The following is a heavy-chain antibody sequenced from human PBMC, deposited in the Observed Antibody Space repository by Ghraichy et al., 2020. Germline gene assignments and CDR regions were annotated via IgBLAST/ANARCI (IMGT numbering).Heavy chain of an antibody. D-gene: IGHD1-26*01. V-gene: IGHV4-34*01. CDR1: GGSFSGHY. CDR3: TRVYSGSSYNWFDP. J-gene: IGHJ5*02. CDR2: INHSGST. Sequence: SETLSLTCAVYGGSFSGHYWSWIRQPPGKGLEWIGEINHSGSTNYNPSLKSRVTLSVATSKNQFSLKLSSVTAADTAVYYCTRVYSGSSYNWFDPWGQGTLVTVSS.